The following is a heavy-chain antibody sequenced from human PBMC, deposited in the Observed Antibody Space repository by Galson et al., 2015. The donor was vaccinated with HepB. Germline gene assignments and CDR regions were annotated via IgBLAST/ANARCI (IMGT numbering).Heavy chain of an antibody. CDR3: AKHSDRVPVWNDAFDA. D-gene: IGHD3-16*01. V-gene: IGHV3-23*01. Sequence: SLRLSCAASGFTISNYAMTWVRQAPGKGLEWVSGISGSGTSTFYADSVKGHFTISRDNSKKTLYLEMNNLRGEDTALYYCAKHSDRVPVWNDAFDAWGRGTLVTVSS. CDR1: GFTISNYA. CDR2: ISGSGTST. J-gene: IGHJ2*01.